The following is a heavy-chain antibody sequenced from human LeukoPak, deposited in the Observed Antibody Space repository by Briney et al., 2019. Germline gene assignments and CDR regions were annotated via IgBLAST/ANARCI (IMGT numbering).Heavy chain of an antibody. CDR1: GGSINSYY. CDR2: IYSSGST. V-gene: IGHV4-59*08. Sequence: SETLSLTCTVSGGSINSYYWSWIRQPPGKGLEWMGYIYSSGSTNYNPSLKSRVTISVDTSKKQFSLKLSSVTAADTAVYYCARQYYDSSGSYSFDYSGQGALVTVSS. CDR3: ARQYYDSSGSYSFDY. J-gene: IGHJ4*02. D-gene: IGHD3-22*01.